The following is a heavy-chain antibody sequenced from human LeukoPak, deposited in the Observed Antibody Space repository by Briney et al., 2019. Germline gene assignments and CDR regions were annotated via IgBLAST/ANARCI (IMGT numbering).Heavy chain of an antibody. CDR3: ARGTLKAAATDFDY. Sequence: GGSLRLSCAASGFTFDDYGMSWVRQAPGKGLEWVSGINWNGGSTGYADSVKGRFTISRDNARNSLYLQMNSLRAEDTALYYCARGTLKAAATDFDYWGQGTLVTVSS. V-gene: IGHV3-20*04. J-gene: IGHJ4*02. CDR2: INWNGGST. D-gene: IGHD6-13*01. CDR1: GFTFDDYG.